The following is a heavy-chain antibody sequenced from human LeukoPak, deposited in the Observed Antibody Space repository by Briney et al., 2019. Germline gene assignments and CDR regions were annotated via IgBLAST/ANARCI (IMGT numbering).Heavy chain of an antibody. CDR1: GYSITSSSW. CDR3: AGTSRTMVRGVSFYY. J-gene: IGHJ4*02. CDR2: IYHSGTT. V-gene: IGHV4-28*01. D-gene: IGHD3-10*01. Sequence: SETLSLTCAVSGYSITSSSWWGWIRQPPGKGLEWIGYIYHSGTTYYNPSLKSRVTISVDTSKNQFSLKLSSVTAADTAVYYCAGTSRTMVRGVSFYYWGQGTLVTVSS.